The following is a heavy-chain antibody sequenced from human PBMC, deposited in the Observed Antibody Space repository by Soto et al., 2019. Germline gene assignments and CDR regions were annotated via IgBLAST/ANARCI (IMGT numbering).Heavy chain of an antibody. CDR1: GGSISSYY. CDR3: AAREYMVVMGDEGRNYGMDV. V-gene: IGHV4-59*01. D-gene: IGHD2-15*01. CDR2: TYYSGST. J-gene: IGHJ6*02. Sequence: SETLSLTCTVSGGSISSYYWSWIRQPPGKGLEWIGYTYYSGSTNYNPSLKSRVTISVDTSKNQFSLKLGSVTAADTAVYYCAAREYMVVMGDEGRNYGMDVLGQGNTGTLSS.